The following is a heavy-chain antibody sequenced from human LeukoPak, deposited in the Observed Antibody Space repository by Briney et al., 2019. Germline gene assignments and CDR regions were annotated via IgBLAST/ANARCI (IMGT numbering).Heavy chain of an antibody. D-gene: IGHD3-10*01. V-gene: IGHV3-9*01. Sequence: PGRSLRLSCAASGFTFDDYAMHWVRQAPGKGLEWVSGISWNSGSIGYADSVKGRFTISRDNAKNSPYLQMNSLRAEDTALYYCAPLGELIDYWGQGTLVTVSS. CDR3: APLGELIDY. J-gene: IGHJ4*02. CDR1: GFTFDDYA. CDR2: ISWNSGSI.